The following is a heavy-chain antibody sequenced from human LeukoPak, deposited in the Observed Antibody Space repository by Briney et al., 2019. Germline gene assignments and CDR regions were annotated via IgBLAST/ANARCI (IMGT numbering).Heavy chain of an antibody. Sequence: GGSLRLSCAASGFTYSSYAMSWVLQAPGKGLEWVSAISGSGGSTYYADSVKGRFTISRDNSKNTLYLQMNSLRAEDTAVYYCGKEAYYDFWSGPSDYWGQGTLVTVSS. J-gene: IGHJ4*02. CDR2: ISGSGGST. CDR3: GKEAYYDFWSGPSDY. V-gene: IGHV3-23*01. D-gene: IGHD3-3*01. CDR1: GFTYSSYA.